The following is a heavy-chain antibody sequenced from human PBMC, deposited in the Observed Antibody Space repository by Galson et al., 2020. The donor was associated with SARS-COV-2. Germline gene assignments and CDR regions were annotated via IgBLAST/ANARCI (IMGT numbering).Heavy chain of an antibody. CDR3: ARGDYYYDSSGYYYPDAFDI. D-gene: IGHD3-22*01. J-gene: IGHJ3*02. CDR1: GYTFTSYG. CDR2: ISAYNGNT. V-gene: IGHV1-18*04. Sequence: ASVKVSCKASGYTFTSYGISWVRQAPGQGLEWMGWISAYNGNTNYAQKLQGRVTMTTDTSTSTAYMELRSLRSDDTAVYYCARGDYYYDSSGYYYPDAFDIWGQGTMVTVSS.